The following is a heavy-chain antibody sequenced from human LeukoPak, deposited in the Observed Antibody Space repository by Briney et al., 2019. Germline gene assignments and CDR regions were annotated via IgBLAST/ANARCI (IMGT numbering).Heavy chain of an antibody. D-gene: IGHD5-12*01. Sequence: PGGSLRLSCAASGFTFSDYYMSWIRQARGKGLEWVAYITSSGDDIYYADSVKGRFTISRDHAKNALFLRMSSRRVEDTATYYCASDIVATSGDFWGQGTLVSVSS. CDR1: GFTFSDYY. CDR3: ASDIVATSGDF. J-gene: IGHJ4*02. CDR2: ITSSGDDI. V-gene: IGHV3-11*01.